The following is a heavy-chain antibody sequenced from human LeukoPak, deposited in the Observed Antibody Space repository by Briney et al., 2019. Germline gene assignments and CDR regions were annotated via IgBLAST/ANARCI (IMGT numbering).Heavy chain of an antibody. CDR1: GFTFRDYF. CDR2: IKQYGREK. Sequence: PGGSLRVSCAASGFTFRDYFMSWIRQAPGKGLEGVANIKQYGREKYYVDSVKGRFNLSRDNDKNSLYLQMNSLRAEDTAVYYCARDVRTTVTTTKTYYYYYMDVWGKGTTVTVSS. CDR3: ARDVRTTVTTTKTYYYYYMDV. J-gene: IGHJ6*03. V-gene: IGHV3-7*01. D-gene: IGHD4-17*01.